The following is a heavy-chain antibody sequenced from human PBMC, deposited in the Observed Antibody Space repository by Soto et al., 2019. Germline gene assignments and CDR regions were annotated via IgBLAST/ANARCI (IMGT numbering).Heavy chain of an antibody. CDR2: IHYSGST. CDR3: ARIAESGYTIAFDL. V-gene: IGHV4-30-4*01. CDR1: GGSISRGDHY. J-gene: IGHJ2*01. Sequence: QVQLQESGPGLVKPSQTLSLTCTVPGGSISRGDHYWSWIRQPPGKGLEWIGSIHYSGSTNYNPSLQSRVTIAVATSKKQFSLKLPSVTAADTAVYDCARIAESGYTIAFDLWGRGTLVTVSS. D-gene: IGHD2-2*02.